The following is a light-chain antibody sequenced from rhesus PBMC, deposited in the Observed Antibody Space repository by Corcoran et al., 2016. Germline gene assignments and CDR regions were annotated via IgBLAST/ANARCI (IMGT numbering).Light chain of an antibody. CDR2: RAS. J-gene: IGKJ2*01. CDR1: QSLSNY. Sequence: DIQMTQSPSSLSASVGDRVTITCQASQSLSNYLNWYQQKPGKIPKLRIYRASSLQSGIPSRFSGNGSGTDFTLTIGSLQPEDFATYYCQQGYSYPYSFGQGTKVEIK. V-gene: IGKV1S9*01. CDR3: QQGYSYPYS.